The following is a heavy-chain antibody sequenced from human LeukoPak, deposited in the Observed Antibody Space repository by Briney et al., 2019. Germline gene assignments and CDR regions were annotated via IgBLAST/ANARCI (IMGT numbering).Heavy chain of an antibody. J-gene: IGHJ4*02. CDR1: GGSISSYY. CDR2: IYYSGST. D-gene: IGHD3-22*01. CDR3: ARGKDYYDSSGYYVGGYFDY. Sequence: SETLSLTCTVSGGSISSYYWSWIRQPPGKGLEWIGYIYYSGSTNYNPSLKSRVTISVDTSKSQFSLKLSSVTAADTAVYYCARGKDYYDSSGYYVGGYFDYWGQGTLVTVSS. V-gene: IGHV4-59*01.